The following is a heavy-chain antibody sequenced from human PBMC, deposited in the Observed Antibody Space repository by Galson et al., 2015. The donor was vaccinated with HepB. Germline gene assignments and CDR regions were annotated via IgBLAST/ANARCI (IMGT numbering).Heavy chain of an antibody. V-gene: IGHV3-7*03. CDR1: GLTCSSYW. J-gene: IGHJ3*02. CDR3: ARDRKQWLVVEFDI. D-gene: IGHD6-19*01. Sequence: SLRLSCAASGLTCSSYWMSWVRQAPGKGLEWVASIKQDVSEKYYVDSVKSRFSISRDNAMKSLYLQMNSLRAEDTSVYYCARDRKQWLVVEFDIWGQGTMVTVSS. CDR2: IKQDVSEK.